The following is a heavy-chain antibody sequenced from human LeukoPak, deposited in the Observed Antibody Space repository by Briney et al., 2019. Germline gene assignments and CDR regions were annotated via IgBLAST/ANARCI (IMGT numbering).Heavy chain of an antibody. CDR1: RGTFSKYA. V-gene: IGHV1-69*04. CDR3: ARVLSGSWLWF. J-gene: IGHJ4*02. Sequence: SVKVSCKASRGTFSKYAISWVRQAPGQGLEWMGRIIPILNITHYAQKFQGRVTIAADKSTSTAYMELSSPRPEDTAVYYCARVLSGSWLWFWGQGTLVTVSS. D-gene: IGHD5-18*01. CDR2: IIPILNIT.